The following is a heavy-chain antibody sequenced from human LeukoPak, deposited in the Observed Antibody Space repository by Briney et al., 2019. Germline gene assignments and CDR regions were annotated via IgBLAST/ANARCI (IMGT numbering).Heavy chain of an antibody. D-gene: IGHD6-19*01. V-gene: IGHV1-46*01. Sequence: ASVKVSCEASGYTFTGYYMHWVRQAPGQGLEWMGIINPSGGSTNYAQKFQGRITMTRDTSTSTVYMELSSLRSEDTAVYYCARDFREVSSGWSGNLDYWGQGTLVTVSS. J-gene: IGHJ4*02. CDR1: GYTFTGYY. CDR2: INPSGGST. CDR3: ARDFREVSSGWSGNLDY.